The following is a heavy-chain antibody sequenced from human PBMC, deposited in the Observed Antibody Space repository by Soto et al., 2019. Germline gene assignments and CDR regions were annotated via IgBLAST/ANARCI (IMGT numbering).Heavy chain of an antibody. Sequence: QVQLVQSGAEVKKPGASVKVSCKASGYTFTSYGISWVRQAPGQGLEWMGWISTYNGNTNYAQKFQGRVTMTTDTPTSTAYMDLRSLRSDDTAVYYCARDGDYDIVTGVWRGDWFDPWGQGNLVTVSS. D-gene: IGHD3-9*01. V-gene: IGHV1-18*01. CDR2: ISTYNGNT. CDR1: GYTFTSYG. CDR3: ARDGDYDIVTGVWRGDWFDP. J-gene: IGHJ5*02.